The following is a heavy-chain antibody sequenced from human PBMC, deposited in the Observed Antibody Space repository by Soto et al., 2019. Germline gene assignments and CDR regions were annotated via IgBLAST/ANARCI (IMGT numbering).Heavy chain of an antibody. J-gene: IGHJ4*02. D-gene: IGHD3-22*01. V-gene: IGHV4-31*03. Sequence: SETLSLTCTVSGGSISSGGYYWSWIRQHPGKGLEWIGYIYYSGSTYYNPSLKSRVTISVDTSKNQFSLKLSSVTAADTAVYYCASYYYDSSGYYTPRFDYWGQGTLVTVSS. CDR1: GGSISSGGYY. CDR2: IYYSGST. CDR3: ASYYYDSSGYYTPRFDY.